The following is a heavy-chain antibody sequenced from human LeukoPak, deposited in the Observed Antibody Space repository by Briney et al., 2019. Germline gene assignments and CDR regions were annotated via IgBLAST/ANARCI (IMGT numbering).Heavy chain of an antibody. CDR2: INHSGST. Sequence: NPSETLSLTCAVYGGSFSGYYWSWIRQPPGKGLEWIGEINHSGSTNYNPSLKSRVTISVDTSKNQFSLKLSSVTAADTAVYYCARSLLRFLDRPFDYWGQGTLVTVSS. CDR1: GGSFSGYY. J-gene: IGHJ4*02. D-gene: IGHD3-3*01. CDR3: ARSLLRFLDRPFDY. V-gene: IGHV4-34*01.